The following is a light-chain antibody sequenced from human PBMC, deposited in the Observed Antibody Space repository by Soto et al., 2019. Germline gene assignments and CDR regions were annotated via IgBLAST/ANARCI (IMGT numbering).Light chain of an antibody. Sequence: QSVLTQPPSASGSPGQSVTISCTGTSSDVGGYDYVSWYQQHPGKAPKLMIYEVTIRPSGVSARFSGSKSGNTASLTLSGLQAEDEADYYCSSYTGGNPSYVFGTGTKLTVL. V-gene: IGLV2-8*01. J-gene: IGLJ1*01. CDR2: EVT. CDR3: SSYTGGNPSYV. CDR1: SSDVGGYDY.